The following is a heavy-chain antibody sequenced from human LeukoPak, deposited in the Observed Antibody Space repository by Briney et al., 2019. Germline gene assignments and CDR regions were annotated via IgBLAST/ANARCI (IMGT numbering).Heavy chain of an antibody. CDR1: GGSISSYY. V-gene: IGHV4-59*01. Sequence: SETLSLTCTVSGGSISSYYWSWIRQPPGKGLEWIGYIYYSGSTNYNPSLKSRVTISVDTSKNQFSLKLSSVTAADTAVYYCARSGYYYDSSGYYREPAFDCWGQGTLVTVSS. CDR2: IYYSGST. J-gene: IGHJ4*02. CDR3: ARSGYYYDSSGYYREPAFDC. D-gene: IGHD3-22*01.